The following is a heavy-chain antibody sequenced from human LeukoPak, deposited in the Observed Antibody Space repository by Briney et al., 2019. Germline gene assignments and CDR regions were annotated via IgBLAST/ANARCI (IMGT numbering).Heavy chain of an antibody. D-gene: IGHD2-21*02. J-gene: IGHJ6*03. V-gene: IGHV1-2*02. CDR1: EYTFTPYY. CDR3: ARGVTARGFYYYMDV. CDR2: INPNSGGT. Sequence: GASVKVSCKASEYTFTPYYMHWVRQAPGQGLEWVGWINPNSGGTSYAQKFQGRVTMTRDTSISTAYMDLSRLRSDDTAVYYCARGVTARGFYYYMDVWGKGTTVTISS.